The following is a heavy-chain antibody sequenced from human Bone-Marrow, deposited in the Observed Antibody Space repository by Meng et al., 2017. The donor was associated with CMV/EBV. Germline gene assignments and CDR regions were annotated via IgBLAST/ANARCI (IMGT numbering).Heavy chain of an antibody. J-gene: IGHJ5*02. D-gene: IGHD3-10*01. CDR1: YA. CDR2: ILPIFGTA. CDR3: AREGRGITMVRGVIIGNWVDP. Sequence: YAFSWVRQSPGQGLEWMGGILPIFGTANYAQKFQGRVTITTDESTSTAYMELSSLRSEDTAVYYCAREGRGITMVRGVIIGNWVDPWGQGTLVTVSS. V-gene: IGHV1-69*05.